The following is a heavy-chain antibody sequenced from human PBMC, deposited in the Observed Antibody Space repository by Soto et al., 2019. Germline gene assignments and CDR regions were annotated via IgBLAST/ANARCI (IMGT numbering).Heavy chain of an antibody. CDR2: IYYSGST. Sequence: SETLSHTCTVSGGSISRYYWSGIRPPPGKGLEWIGYIYYSGSTNYNPSLKSRVTISVDTSKNQFSLKLSSVTAADTALYYCARTYGRNFDYWGQGTLVTVS. CDR1: GGSISRYY. J-gene: IGHJ4*02. D-gene: IGHD3-10*01. CDR3: ARTYGRNFDY. V-gene: IGHV4-59*01.